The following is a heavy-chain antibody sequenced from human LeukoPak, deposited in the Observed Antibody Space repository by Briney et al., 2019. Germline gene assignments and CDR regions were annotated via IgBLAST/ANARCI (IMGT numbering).Heavy chain of an antibody. D-gene: IGHD2-2*01. J-gene: IGHJ4*02. CDR1: GYTFTGYY. V-gene: IGHV1-2*02. CDR3: ARREFVRGYCSSTSCYGFDY. CDR2: INPNSGGT. Sequence: ASVKVSCKASGYTFTGYYMHWVRQAPGQGLEWMGWINPNSGGTYYAQKFQGRVTMTRDTSISTAYMELSRLRSDDTAVYYCARREFVRGYCSSTSCYGFDYWGQGTLVTVSS.